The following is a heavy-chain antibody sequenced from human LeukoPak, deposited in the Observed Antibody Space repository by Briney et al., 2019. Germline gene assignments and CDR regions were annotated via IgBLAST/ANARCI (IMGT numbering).Heavy chain of an antibody. CDR2: IWYDGSRK. CDR3: ARVGRDPFDI. V-gene: IGHV3-33*01. D-gene: IGHD2-15*01. CDR1: GFTFSNYG. J-gene: IGHJ3*02. Sequence: GGSLRLSCAASGFTFSNYGMHWVRQAPGKGLEWVAVIWYDGSRKYYADSVKGRFTISRENSKNTLYLQMNSLRAEDTALYYCARVGRDPFDIWGQGTMVTVSS.